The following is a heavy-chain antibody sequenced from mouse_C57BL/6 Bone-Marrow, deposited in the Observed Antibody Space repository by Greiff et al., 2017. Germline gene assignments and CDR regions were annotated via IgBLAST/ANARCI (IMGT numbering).Heavy chain of an antibody. D-gene: IGHD2-5*01. CDR3: ARVTRVRFDY. CDR1: GFTFSSYA. CDR2: ISDGGSYT. J-gene: IGHJ2*01. Sequence: EVQVVESGGGLVKPGGSLKLSCAASGFTFSSYAMSWVRQTPEKRLEWVATISDGGSYTYYPDNVKGRFTISRDKTKNNLYLHMSHLKSEDTAMYYCARVTRVRFDYWGQGTTLTVSS. V-gene: IGHV5-4*01.